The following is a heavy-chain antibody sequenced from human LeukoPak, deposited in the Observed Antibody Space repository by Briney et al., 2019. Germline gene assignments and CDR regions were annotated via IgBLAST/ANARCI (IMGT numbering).Heavy chain of an antibody. V-gene: IGHV4-59*08. CDR3: ARHKGLGMGYYFDY. J-gene: IGHJ4*02. Sequence: SETLSLTCTVSGGSINTFCWSWIRQPPGKGLEWIGYISYSGNTNYNPSLKSRVTISLDTSKAQFSLKLRSVTAADTAVYYCARHKGLGMGYYFDYWGQGTLVTVSS. D-gene: IGHD1-14*01. CDR2: ISYSGNT. CDR1: GGSINTFC.